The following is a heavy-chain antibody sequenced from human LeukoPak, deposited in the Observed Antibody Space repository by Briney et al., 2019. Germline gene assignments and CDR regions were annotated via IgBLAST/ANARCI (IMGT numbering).Heavy chain of an antibody. CDR3: TTREYYDYVWGSYRSPVFDY. J-gene: IGHJ4*02. Sequence: PGGSLRLSCAASGFTFSNAWMSWVRQAPGKGLEWVGRIKSKTDGGTTDYAAPVKGRFTISRDDSKNTLYLQMNSLKTEDTAVYYCTTREYYDYVWGSYRSPVFDYWGQGTLVTVSS. V-gene: IGHV3-15*01. D-gene: IGHD3-16*02. CDR2: IKSKTDGGTT. CDR1: GFTFSNAW.